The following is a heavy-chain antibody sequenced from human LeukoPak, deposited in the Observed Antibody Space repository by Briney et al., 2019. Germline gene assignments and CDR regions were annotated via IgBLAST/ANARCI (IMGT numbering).Heavy chain of an antibody. CDR1: GGSISRSSYY. J-gene: IGHJ4*02. CDR3: ARLDSSLDY. CDR2: MYYSGST. Sequence: SETLSLTCTVSGGSISRSSYYWGWIRQPPGKGLEWIGSMYYSGSTYYNPSLKSRVTISVDTSKNQFSLKLSSVTAADTAVYYCARLDSSLDYWGQGTLVTVFS. V-gene: IGHV4-39*07. D-gene: IGHD6-19*01.